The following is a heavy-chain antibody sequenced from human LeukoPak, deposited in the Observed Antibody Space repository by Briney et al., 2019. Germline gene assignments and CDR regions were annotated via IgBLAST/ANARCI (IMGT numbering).Heavy chain of an antibody. Sequence: SQTLSLTCTISGYSVSSTAWNWIRQSPSRGLEWLGRTYYRSKWYNDYAVSVKSRITINPDTSKNQFSLQLNSVTPEDTAVYYCARGWRGYCTSSSCYLDDWGQGTLVTVSS. CDR3: ARGWRGYCTSSSCYLDD. J-gene: IGHJ4*02. V-gene: IGHV6-1*01. CDR2: TYYRSKWYN. D-gene: IGHD2-2*01. CDR1: GYSVSSTA.